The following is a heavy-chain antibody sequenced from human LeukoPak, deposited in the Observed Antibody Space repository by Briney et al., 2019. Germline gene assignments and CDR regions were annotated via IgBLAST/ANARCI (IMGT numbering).Heavy chain of an antibody. CDR3: TKGPRVTAAALGPLDY. CDR2: LSGGGGGT. J-gene: IGHJ4*02. Sequence: GGSLTLSCAASGFAFRSCAMNWLRQAPGKGLAWVSGLSGGGGGTYYADSVKGRFTIHSDNSKNELTLPVNSLRAEDADVYYLTKGPRVTAAALGPLDYWGQGTLVTVSS. V-gene: IGHV3-23*01. CDR1: GFAFRSCA. D-gene: IGHD6-25*01.